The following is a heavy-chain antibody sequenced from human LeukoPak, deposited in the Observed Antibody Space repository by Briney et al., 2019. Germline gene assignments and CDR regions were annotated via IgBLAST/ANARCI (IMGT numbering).Heavy chain of an antibody. CDR2: ISGDGGST. Sequence: PGGSLRLSCAASGFTFDDYAMHWVRQAPGKGLEWVSLISGDGGSTYYADSVKGRFTISRDNSKNSLYLQMNSLTTEDTALYYCASWLGSNRYYGDYWGQGTLVTVCS. CDR3: ASWLGSNRYYGDY. V-gene: IGHV3-43*02. CDR1: GFTFDDYA. D-gene: IGHD3-16*02. J-gene: IGHJ4*02.